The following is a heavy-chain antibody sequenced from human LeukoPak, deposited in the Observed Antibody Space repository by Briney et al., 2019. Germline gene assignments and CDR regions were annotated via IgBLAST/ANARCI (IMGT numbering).Heavy chain of an antibody. CDR3: ARGRYDSSGYYYELYYFDY. V-gene: IGHV1-8*01. D-gene: IGHD3-22*01. CDR1: GYTFTSYD. Sequence: ASVKVSCKASGYTFTSYDINWVRQATGQGLEWMGWMNPNSGNTGYAQKFQGRVTMTRNTSISTAYMELSSLRSEDTAVYYRARGRYDSSGYYYELYYFDYWGQGTLVTVSS. CDR2: MNPNSGNT. J-gene: IGHJ4*02.